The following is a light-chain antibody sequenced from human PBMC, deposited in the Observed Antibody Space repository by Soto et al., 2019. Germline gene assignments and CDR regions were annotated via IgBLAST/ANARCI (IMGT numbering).Light chain of an antibody. CDR2: GAS. CDR1: QAINNN. Sequence: TQAPDTRSLSPLEIATLSCMASQAINNNVAWYQLKDGQVPRLLIYGASTRAADVPARFSGGGSGTEFTLTISSLQSEDFAEYHCQQYNNWPQTFGQGTKVDIK. V-gene: IGKV3-15*01. J-gene: IGKJ1*01. CDR3: QQYNNWPQT.